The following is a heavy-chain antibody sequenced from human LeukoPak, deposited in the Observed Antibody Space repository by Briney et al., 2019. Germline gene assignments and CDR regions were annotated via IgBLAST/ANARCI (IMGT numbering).Heavy chain of an antibody. V-gene: IGHV4-39*01. CDR1: GGSISSSSSY. Sequence: SETLSLTCTVSGGSISSSSSYWGWIRQPPGKGLEWIGNIFYSGTTYYNPSLKSRVTISVDTSKNQFSLQLSSVTVADTAVYFCARLHYYDSSGNYYGANWFDSWGLGTLVTVSS. D-gene: IGHD3-22*01. CDR2: IFYSGTT. CDR3: ARLHYYDSSGNYYGANWFDS. J-gene: IGHJ5*01.